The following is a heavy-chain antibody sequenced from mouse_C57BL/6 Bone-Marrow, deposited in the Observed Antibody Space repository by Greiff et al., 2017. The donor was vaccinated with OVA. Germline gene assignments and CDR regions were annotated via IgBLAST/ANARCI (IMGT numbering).Heavy chain of an antibody. CDR2: INPGSGGT. J-gene: IGHJ2*01. D-gene: IGHD3-2*02. V-gene: IGHV1-54*01. Sequence: VKLMESGAELVRPGTSVKVSCKASGYAFTNYLIEWVKQRPGQGLEWIGVINPGSGGTNYNEKFKGKATLTADKSSSTAYMQLSSLTSEDSAVYFCARGGLRLPFDYWGQGTTLTVSS. CDR3: ARGGLRLPFDY. CDR1: GYAFTNYL.